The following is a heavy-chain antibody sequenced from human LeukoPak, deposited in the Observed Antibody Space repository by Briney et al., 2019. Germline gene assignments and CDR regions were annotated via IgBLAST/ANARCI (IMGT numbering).Heavy chain of an antibody. CDR3: ARGGIVGATTNYFDY. J-gene: IGHJ4*02. D-gene: IGHD1-26*01. CDR2: IYYSGST. Sequence: SETLSLTCTVSGGSIRSYYWSWIRQPPGKGLEWIGYIYYSGSTNYNPSLKSRVTISVDTSKNQFSLKLSSVTAADTAVYYCARGGIVGATTNYFDYWGQGTLVTVSS. CDR1: GGSIRSYY. V-gene: IGHV4-59*01.